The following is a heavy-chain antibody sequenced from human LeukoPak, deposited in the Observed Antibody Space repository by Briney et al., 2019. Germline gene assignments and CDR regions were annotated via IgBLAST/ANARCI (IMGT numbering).Heavy chain of an antibody. J-gene: IGHJ4*02. CDR3: ASVDTAMVTMDY. CDR1: GFTFSSYS. CDR2: ISSSSSYI. D-gene: IGHD5-18*01. V-gene: IGHV3-21*01. Sequence: GGSLRLSCAASGFTFSSYSMNWVRQAPGKGLEWVSSISSSSSYIYYADSVEGRFTISRDNAKNSLYLQMNSLRAEDTAVYYCASVDTAMVTMDYWGQGTLVTVSS.